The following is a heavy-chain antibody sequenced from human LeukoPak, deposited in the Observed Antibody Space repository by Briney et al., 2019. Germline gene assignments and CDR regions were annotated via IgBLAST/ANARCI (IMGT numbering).Heavy chain of an antibody. CDR3: TRELMDYDVSTGLHHYYMDV. J-gene: IGHJ6*02. Sequence: GGSLRLSCVASGFTFSSYWIHWVRQDARKGLVWVSRINGDGRNINYADSVRGRFTISRDNAKNTLYLQMNTLRVEDTAVYYCTRELMDYDVSTGLHHYYMDVWGQGTTVTVSS. V-gene: IGHV3-74*01. CDR1: GFTFSSYW. D-gene: IGHD3-9*01. CDR2: INGDGRNI.